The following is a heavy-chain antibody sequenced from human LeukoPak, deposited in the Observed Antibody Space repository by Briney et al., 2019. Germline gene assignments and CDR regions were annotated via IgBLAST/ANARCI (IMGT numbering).Heavy chain of an antibody. J-gene: IGHJ5*02. Sequence: GGSLRLSCAASGFIFSGYWMHWVRQAPGKGLVWVSRIKSDGSSTSYADSVKGRFTISRDNAKNTLYLQMNSLRVEDTAVYYCARDRGYAGNWFGPWGQGPLVTVSS. CDR1: GFIFSGYW. D-gene: IGHD6-25*01. CDR3: ARDRGYAGNWFGP. V-gene: IGHV3-74*01. CDR2: IKSDGSST.